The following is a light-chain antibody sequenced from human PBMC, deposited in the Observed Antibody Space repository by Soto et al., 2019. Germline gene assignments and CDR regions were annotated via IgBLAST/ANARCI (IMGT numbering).Light chain of an antibody. J-gene: IGLJ2*01. CDR1: SSDIGTDNL. V-gene: IGLV2-23*01. CDR2: EGS. Sequence: QSVLTQPACVSGSPGQSITISCTGTSSDIGTDNLVSWYLQHPGKAPKLMIYEGSKRPSGVSNRFSGSKSANTASLTISGLQAEDEADYYCCSYAGSSTLVVFGGGTKLTVL. CDR3: CSYAGSSTLVV.